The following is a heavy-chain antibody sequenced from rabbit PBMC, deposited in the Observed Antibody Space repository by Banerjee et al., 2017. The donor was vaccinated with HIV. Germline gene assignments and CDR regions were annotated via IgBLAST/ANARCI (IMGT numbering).Heavy chain of an antibody. V-gene: IGHV1S45*01. D-gene: IGHD1-1*01. J-gene: IGHJ3*01. CDR1: GFSFSSSYW. Sequence: QQQLVESGGGLVKPGASLTLTCKASGFSFSSSYWICWVRQAPGKGLEWIACINVGSSGSAAYASWAKGRFTISKTSSTTVTLQMTSLTAADTATNFCARRGDGSGLELWGQGTLVTVS. CDR3: ARRGDGSGLEL. CDR2: INVGSSGSA.